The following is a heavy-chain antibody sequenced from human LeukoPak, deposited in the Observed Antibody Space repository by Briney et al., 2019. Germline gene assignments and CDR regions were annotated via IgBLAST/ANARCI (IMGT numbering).Heavy chain of an antibody. CDR3: ARVYYGSGSLHYYYYYMDV. CDR1: GFTVSSNY. CDR2: TYSGGRT. Sequence: GGSLRLSCAASGFTVSSNYMSWVRQAPGEGLEWVSVTYSGGRTYYADSVKGRFTISRDNSKNTLYLQMNSLRAEDTAVYYCARVYYGSGSLHYYYYYMDVWGKGTTVTVSS. J-gene: IGHJ6*03. D-gene: IGHD3-10*01. V-gene: IGHV3-53*01.